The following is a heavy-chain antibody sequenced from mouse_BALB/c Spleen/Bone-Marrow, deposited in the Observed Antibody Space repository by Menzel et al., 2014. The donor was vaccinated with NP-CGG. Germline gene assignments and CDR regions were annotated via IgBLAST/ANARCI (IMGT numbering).Heavy chain of an antibody. CDR1: GYTFTSYY. CDR2: INPSNGGT. V-gene: IGHV1S81*02. D-gene: IGHD2-13*01. CDR3: TREGDSPFAY. Sequence: VKLQESGAELVKPGASVKLSCKASGYTFTSYYMYWVKRRPGQGLEWIGEINPSNGGTNFNEKFKSKATLTVDKSSSTAYMQLSSLTSEDSAVYHCTREGDSPFAYWGQGTLVTVSA. J-gene: IGHJ3*01.